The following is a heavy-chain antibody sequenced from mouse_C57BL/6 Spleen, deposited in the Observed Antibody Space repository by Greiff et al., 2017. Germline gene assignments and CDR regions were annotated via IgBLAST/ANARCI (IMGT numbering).Heavy chain of an antibody. Sequence: DVKLEESGGDLVKPGGSLKLSCAASGFTFSSYGLSWVRQTPDKRLEWVATISSGGSYTYYPDSVKGRFTISRDNAKNTLYLQMSSLKSEDTAMYYCARYGSSSDYWGQGTTLTVSS. V-gene: IGHV5-6*02. D-gene: IGHD1-1*01. CDR2: ISSGGSYT. CDR3: ARYGSSSDY. CDR1: GFTFSSYG. J-gene: IGHJ2*01.